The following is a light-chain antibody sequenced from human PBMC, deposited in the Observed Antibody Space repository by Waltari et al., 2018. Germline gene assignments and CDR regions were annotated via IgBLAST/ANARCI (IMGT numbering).Light chain of an antibody. CDR3: QQSYSTGFT. CDR2: AAS. J-gene: IGKJ3*01. V-gene: IGKV1-39*01. CDR1: QVISSS. Sequence: DIQMTQSPSSLSASVGDRVTISCWASQVISSSLNWYQQKPGKAPKLLIYAASNLPTGVPSRFSGRGSGPNFTLTISDLQPEDFATYHCQQSYSTGFTFGPGARLDLK.